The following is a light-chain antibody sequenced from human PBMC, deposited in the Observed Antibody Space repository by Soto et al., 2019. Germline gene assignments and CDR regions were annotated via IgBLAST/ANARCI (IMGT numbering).Light chain of an antibody. J-gene: IGLJ2*01. CDR1: TGAVTSGHY. CDR2: DTS. V-gene: IGLV7-46*01. Sequence: QAVVTQEPSLTVSPGGTVTLTCGSSTGAVTSGHYPYWFQQKPGQAPRTLIYDTSNKHSWTPARFSGSRLGGKAALTLSGAQPEDEAEYYCLLSYSGARGVFGGGTKVTVL. CDR3: LLSYSGARGV.